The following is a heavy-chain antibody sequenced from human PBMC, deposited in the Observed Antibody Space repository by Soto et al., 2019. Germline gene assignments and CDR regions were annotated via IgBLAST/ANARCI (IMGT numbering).Heavy chain of an antibody. J-gene: IGHJ6*02. CDR3: AKDLRRGYTTYDADYYYYGMDI. V-gene: IGHV3-23*01. CDR2: VSGSGGNT. Sequence: GGSLRLSCIASGFTFSNYGMNWVRQAPGKGLEWVSGVSGSGGNTYYADSVKGRFTVSRDNSKTTLYLQMNSLRAEDTAVYHCAKDLRRGYTTYDADYYYYGMDIWGQGTTVTVS. CDR1: GFTFSNYG. D-gene: IGHD5-12*01.